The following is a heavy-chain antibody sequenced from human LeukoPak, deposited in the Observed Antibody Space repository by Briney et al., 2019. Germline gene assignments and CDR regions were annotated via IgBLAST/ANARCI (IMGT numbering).Heavy chain of an antibody. Sequence: ASVKVSCKASGYTFTSCGISWVRQAPGQGLEWMGWISAYNGNTNYAQKLQGRVTMTTDTSTSTAYMELRSLRSDDTAVYYCARIAVAGTLTGWFDPLGQGTLVTVSS. CDR2: ISAYNGNT. CDR3: ARIAVAGTLTGWFDP. CDR1: GYTFTSCG. D-gene: IGHD6-19*01. J-gene: IGHJ5*02. V-gene: IGHV1-18*01.